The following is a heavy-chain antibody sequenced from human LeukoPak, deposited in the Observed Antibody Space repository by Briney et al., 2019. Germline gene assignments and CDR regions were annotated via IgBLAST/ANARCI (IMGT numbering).Heavy chain of an antibody. D-gene: IGHD5-18*01. CDR3: ARGSVQLWLRDTYYYMDV. CDR2: INWNGRIT. V-gene: IGHV3-20*04. CDR1: GFTFDDYA. J-gene: IGHJ6*03. Sequence: GESLRLSCAASGFTFDDYAMNWVRQVPGRGLEWVSGINWNGRITEYADSVKDRFTISRQDTKNSLYLYMNNLGGEDTALYFCARGSVQLWLRDTYYYMDVWGKGTTVTVSS.